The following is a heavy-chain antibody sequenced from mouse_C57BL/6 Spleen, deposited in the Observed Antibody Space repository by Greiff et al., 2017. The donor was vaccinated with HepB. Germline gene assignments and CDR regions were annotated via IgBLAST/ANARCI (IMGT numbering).Heavy chain of an antibody. CDR1: GYTFTSYY. D-gene: IGHD1-1*01. CDR2: INPSNGGT. Sequence: QVQLQQPGTELVKPGASVKLSCNASGYTFTSYYMHLVKQRPGQGLEWIGNINPSNGGTNYNEKFKSKATLTVDKSSSTAYVQLSSLTSEDSAVYYCASSITTGWYFDVWGTGATVTVSS. CDR3: ASSITTGWYFDV. V-gene: IGHV1-53*01. J-gene: IGHJ1*03.